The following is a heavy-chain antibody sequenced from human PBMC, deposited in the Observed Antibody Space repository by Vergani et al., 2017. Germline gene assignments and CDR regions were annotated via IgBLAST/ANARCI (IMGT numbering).Heavy chain of an antibody. Sequence: VQLVESGGGVVQPGRSLRLSCAASGFTFSSYGMHWVRQAPGKGLEWVANIKQDGSEKYYVDSVKGRFTISRDNAKNSLYLQMNSLRAEDTAVYYCARDNYRVNFDYWGQGTLVTVSS. CDR3: ARDNYRVNFDY. CDR2: IKQDGSEK. J-gene: IGHJ4*02. CDR1: GFTFSSYG. D-gene: IGHD1-1*01. V-gene: IGHV3-7*03.